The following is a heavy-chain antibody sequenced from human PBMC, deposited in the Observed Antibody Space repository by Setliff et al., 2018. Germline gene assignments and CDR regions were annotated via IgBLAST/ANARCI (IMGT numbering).Heavy chain of an antibody. V-gene: IGHV4-39*07. CDR1: GDSISSSHFY. CDR2: INHSGST. D-gene: IGHD2-15*01. Sequence: PSETLSLTCNVSGDSISSSHFYWSWIRQHPGKGLEWIGEINHSGSTNYNPSLKSRVSISVDASKNQFSLKLTSVTAADTAVYYCARDLLGFDGFDIWGQGTTVTVSS. CDR3: ARDLLGFDGFDI. J-gene: IGHJ3*02.